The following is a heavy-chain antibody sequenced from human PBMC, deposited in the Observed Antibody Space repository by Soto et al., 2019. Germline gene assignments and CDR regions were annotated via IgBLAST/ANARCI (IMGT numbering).Heavy chain of an antibody. D-gene: IGHD4-17*01. J-gene: IGHJ6*02. CDR3: VPTTVTTREGYYYYGMDV. CDR2: INHSGST. Sequence: SETLSLTCAVYGGSFSGYYWSWIRQPPGKGLEWIGEINHSGSTNYNPSLKSRVTISVDTSKNQFSLKLSSVTAADTAVYYCVPTTVTTREGYYYYGMDVWGQGTTVTVSS. CDR1: GGSFSGYY. V-gene: IGHV4-34*01.